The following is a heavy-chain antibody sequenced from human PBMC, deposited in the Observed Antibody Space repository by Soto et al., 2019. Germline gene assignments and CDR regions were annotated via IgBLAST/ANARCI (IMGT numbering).Heavy chain of an antibody. CDR3: ARDLGSRYGYTPDYGMDV. CDR2: IYYSGST. CDR1: GGSISSGGFY. D-gene: IGHD5-18*01. V-gene: IGHV4-31*03. Sequence: QVQLQESGPGLVKPSQTLSLTCTVSGGSISSGGFYWSWIRQHPGKGLEWIGYIYYSGSTYYNPSLKSRVSISVDTSKNQFSRRLSSVTAADTAVYYCARDLGSRYGYTPDYGMDVWGQGTTVTVSS. J-gene: IGHJ6*02.